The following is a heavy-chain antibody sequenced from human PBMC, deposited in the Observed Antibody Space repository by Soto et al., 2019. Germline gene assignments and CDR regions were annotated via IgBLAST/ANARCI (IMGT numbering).Heavy chain of an antibody. D-gene: IGHD3-9*01. CDR1: GFSLTNYG. CDR3: ARNPDYDIEFEY. J-gene: IGHJ4*02. Sequence: QVQLVESGGGVVQPGRSLGLSCVASGFSLTNYGMHWVRQAPGKGLEWVAVMWYDGSKQYYGDSVKGRFTISRDISKNTLYLQMNNLRAEDTAVYYCARNPDYDIEFEYWGQGTLVTVSS. CDR2: MWYDGSKQ. V-gene: IGHV3-33*01.